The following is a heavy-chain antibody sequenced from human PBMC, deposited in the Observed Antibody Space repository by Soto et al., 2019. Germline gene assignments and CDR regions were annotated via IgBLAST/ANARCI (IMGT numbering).Heavy chain of an antibody. CDR1: GGSFSGYY. Sequence: KPSETLSLTCAVYGGSFSGYYWSWIRQPPGKGLEWIGETNHSGSTNYNPSLKSRVTISVDTSKNQFSLKLSSVTAADTAVYYYARVSYSYGSDYWGQGTLVTVSS. D-gene: IGHD5-18*01. CDR3: ARVSYSYGSDY. V-gene: IGHV4-34*01. J-gene: IGHJ4*02. CDR2: TNHSGST.